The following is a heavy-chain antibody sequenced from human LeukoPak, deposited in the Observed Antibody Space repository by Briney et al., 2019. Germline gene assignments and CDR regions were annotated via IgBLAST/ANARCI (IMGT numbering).Heavy chain of an antibody. D-gene: IGHD1-26*01. CDR3: ARDFIVGVSTLGFDL. Sequence: GGSLRLSCAASGFSPSRYWMHWVRQVPGKGLVWVSHINSDEATTTYADSVKGRFTISADKAKNTLYLQMNSLKAEDTAVYYCARDFIVGVSTLGFDLWGQGAMVTVSS. V-gene: IGHV3-74*01. J-gene: IGHJ3*01. CDR2: INSDEATT. CDR1: GFSPSRYW.